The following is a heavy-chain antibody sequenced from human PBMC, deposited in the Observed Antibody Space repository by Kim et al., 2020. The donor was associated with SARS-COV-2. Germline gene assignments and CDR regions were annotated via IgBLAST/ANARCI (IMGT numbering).Heavy chain of an antibody. CDR3: TRVKGYSGNGYSDD. D-gene: IGHD5-12*01. V-gene: IGHV3-13*01. CDR2: IGTTANT. CDR1: GFAFSTYD. Sequence: GGSLRLSCAASGFAFSTYDMHWVRHRAGEGLEWVSTIGTTANTYYRGPVEGRFTISRDDAKNALYLQMDSLRAEDTAVYYCTRVKGYSGNGYSDDWGQG. J-gene: IGHJ4*02.